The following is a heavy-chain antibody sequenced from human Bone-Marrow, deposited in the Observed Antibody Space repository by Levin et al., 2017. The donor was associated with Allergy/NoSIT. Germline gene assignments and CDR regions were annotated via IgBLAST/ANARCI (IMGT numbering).Heavy chain of an antibody. Sequence: GESLKISCAASGFTFSSYGMNWARQAPGKGLEWVSTFTASGRTYYADSVKGRFTVSRDNSKSIFYLQMNSVRVQDTAVYYCAKGRGIIPTALARPFDALQVWGQGTMVTVSS. V-gene: IGHV3-23*01. J-gene: IGHJ3*01. CDR2: FTASGRT. D-gene: IGHD2-21*02. CDR3: AKGRGIIPTALARPFDALQV. CDR1: GFTFSSYG.